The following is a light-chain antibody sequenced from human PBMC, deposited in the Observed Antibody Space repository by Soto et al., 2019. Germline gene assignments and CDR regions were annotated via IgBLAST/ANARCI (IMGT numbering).Light chain of an antibody. Sequence: LTQPASVSGSAGRWISISCTGNNSDVGSYNLVSWYQQHPGKAPKLMIYEGSKRPSGVSNRFSGSKSGNTASLTISGLQAEDEADYYCCSYAGSSTYVFGTGTKVTVL. CDR3: CSYAGSSTYV. V-gene: IGLV2-23*01. CDR2: EGS. J-gene: IGLJ1*01. CDR1: NSDVGSYNL.